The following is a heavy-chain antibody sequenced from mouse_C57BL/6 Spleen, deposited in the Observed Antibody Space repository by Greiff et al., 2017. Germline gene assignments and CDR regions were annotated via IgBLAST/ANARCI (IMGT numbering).Heavy chain of an antibody. CDR2: INPGSGGT. J-gene: IGHJ2*01. CDR3: AREGNYNFDY. CDR1: GYAFTNYL. Sequence: VKLMESGAELVRPGTSVKVSCKASGYAFTNYLIEWVKQRPGQGLEWIGVINPGSGGTNYNEKFKGKATLTADKSSSTAYMQLSSLTSEDSAVYFCAREGNYNFDYWGQGTTLTVSS. V-gene: IGHV1-54*01. D-gene: IGHD2-1*01.